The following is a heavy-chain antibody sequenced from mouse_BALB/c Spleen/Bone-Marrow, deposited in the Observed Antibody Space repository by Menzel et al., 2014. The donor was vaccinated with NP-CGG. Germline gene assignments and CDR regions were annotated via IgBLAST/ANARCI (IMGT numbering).Heavy chain of an antibody. V-gene: IGHV14-3*02. CDR2: IDPANGNT. CDR1: GFNIKDTY. Sequence: EVQRVESGAELVKPGASVKLSCTASGFNIKDTYMHWVKQRPEQGLEWIGRIDPANGNTKYDPKFQGEATITADTSSNTAYLQLSSLTSEDTAVYYCAACYYGSSYGFAYWGQGTLVTVSA. D-gene: IGHD1-1*01. CDR3: AACYYGSSYGFAY. J-gene: IGHJ3*01.